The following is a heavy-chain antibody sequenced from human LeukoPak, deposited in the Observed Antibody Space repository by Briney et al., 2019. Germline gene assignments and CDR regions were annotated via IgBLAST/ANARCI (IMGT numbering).Heavy chain of an antibody. CDR1: GGTFSSYA. CDR3: AREGHTSSRGWFVP. V-gene: IGHV1-69*04. J-gene: IGHJ5*02. CDR2: IIPILGIA. Sequence: SVKVSCKASGGTFSSYAISWVRQAPGQGLEWMGRIIPILGIANYAQKFQGRVTITADESTSTTHMELRSLRSDDAAVYYCAREGHTSSRGWFVPWGQGTLVTVSS. D-gene: IGHD6-19*01.